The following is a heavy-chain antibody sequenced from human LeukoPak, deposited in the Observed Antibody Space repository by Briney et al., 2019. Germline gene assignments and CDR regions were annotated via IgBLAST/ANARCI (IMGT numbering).Heavy chain of an antibody. J-gene: IGHJ6*04. D-gene: IGHD2-2*01. CDR2: INQSGST. CDR3: ARCLGWERYCSSTSWHQVDV. Sequence: SEPLSLTCALYGGSLSGYYASWIRHPPGKWLEWIGEINQSGSTNYNPSLKSRVTISVDTSKNQFSLKLSSVTAADAAVYYCARCLGWERYCSSTSWHQVDVWGKGTTVTVSS. CDR1: GGSLSGYY. V-gene: IGHV4-34*01.